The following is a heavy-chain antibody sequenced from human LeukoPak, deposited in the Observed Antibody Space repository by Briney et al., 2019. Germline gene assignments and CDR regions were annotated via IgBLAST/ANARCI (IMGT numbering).Heavy chain of an antibody. CDR1: GFALSDYW. V-gene: IGHV3-74*01. CDR2: INSEGGLI. J-gene: IGHJ4*02. CDR3: TRAAEQRPIDY. Sequence: GGSLRLSCAASGFALSDYWMHWVRQAPGKGLVWVSRINSEGGLISYADSVKGRFTIYRDNAKNTLYLQMNSLTAEDTAMYYCTRAAEQRPIDYWGQGTLDTVSS. D-gene: IGHD6-25*01.